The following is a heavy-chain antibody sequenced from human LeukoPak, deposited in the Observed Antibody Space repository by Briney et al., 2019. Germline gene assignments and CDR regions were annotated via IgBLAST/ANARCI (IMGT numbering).Heavy chain of an antibody. V-gene: IGHV3-7*01. J-gene: IGHJ4*02. CDR1: GFTFSSYS. Sequence: GGSLRLSCAASGFTFSSYSMSWVRQAPGKGLEWVANIKQDRSEKYYVDSVKGRFTISRDNAKNSLYLQMNSLRAEDTAVYYCARVLFDCSGGSCYEGPVYWGQGTLVTVSS. CDR2: IKQDRSEK. D-gene: IGHD2-15*01. CDR3: ARVLFDCSGGSCYEGPVY.